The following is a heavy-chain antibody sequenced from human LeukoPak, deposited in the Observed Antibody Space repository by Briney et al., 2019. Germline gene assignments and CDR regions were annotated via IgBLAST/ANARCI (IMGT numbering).Heavy chain of an antibody. CDR3: ARESGSYGLGY. V-gene: IGHV3-53*01. CDR2: IYSGGST. J-gene: IGHJ4*02. CDR1: GFTVSSNY. Sequence: GGSLRLSCAASGFTVSSNYMSWVRQAPGKGLEWVSVIYSGGSTDYADSVKGRFTISRDNSKNTLYLQMNSLRAEDTAVYYCARESGSYGLGYWGQGTLVTVSS. D-gene: IGHD5-18*01.